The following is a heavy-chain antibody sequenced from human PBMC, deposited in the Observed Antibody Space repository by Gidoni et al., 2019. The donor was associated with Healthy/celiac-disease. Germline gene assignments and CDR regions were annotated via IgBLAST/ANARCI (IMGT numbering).Heavy chain of an antibody. D-gene: IGHD3-16*01. Sequence: QVQLQESGPGLVKPSATLSLTCPVSRGSINSYYWSWIRQPPGKGLEWIGYIYYSGSTNYNPSLKSRFTISVDTSKNQFSLKLSSVTAADTAVYYCARHNKGSWTLYPTYYFDYWGQGTLVTVSS. CDR2: IYYSGST. J-gene: IGHJ4*02. V-gene: IGHV4-59*08. CDR1: RGSINSYY. CDR3: ARHNKGSWTLYPTYYFDY.